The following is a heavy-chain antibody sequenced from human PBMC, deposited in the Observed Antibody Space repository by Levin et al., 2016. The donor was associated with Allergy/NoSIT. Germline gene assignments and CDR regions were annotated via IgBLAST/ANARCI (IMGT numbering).Heavy chain of an antibody. CDR2: IIPIFGTA. J-gene: IGHJ4*02. V-gene: IGHV1-69*15. Sequence: WVRQAPGQGLEWMGTIIPIFGTANYAQKFQGRVTITADESTSTAYMEVSSLRSEDTAVYYCARGPESRRVGVSVDYWGQGTLVTVSS. CDR3: ARGPESRRVGVSVDY. D-gene: IGHD1-26*01.